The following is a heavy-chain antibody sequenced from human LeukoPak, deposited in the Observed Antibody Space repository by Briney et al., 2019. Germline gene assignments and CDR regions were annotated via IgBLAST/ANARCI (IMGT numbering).Heavy chain of an antibody. CDR1: GFIFSNYA. J-gene: IGHJ4*02. V-gene: IGHV3-23*01. CDR3: AKWGDYDVLTGYYVSDF. D-gene: IGHD3-9*01. CDR2: ISGRSNNT. Sequence: PGGSLRLSCAASGFIFSNYAMYWVRQAPGKGLEWVSAISGRSNNTYYADSVKGRFTISRDSSKNTLYLQMNSLRANDTAVYYCAKWGDYDVLTGYYVSDFWGQGTLVTVSS.